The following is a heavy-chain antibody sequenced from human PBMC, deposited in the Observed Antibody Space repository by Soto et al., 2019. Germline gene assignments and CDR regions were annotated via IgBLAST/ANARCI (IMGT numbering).Heavy chain of an antibody. Sequence: PGQSLRISGKGSGYSFTSYWISWVRQMPGKGLEWMGRIDPSDSYTNYSPSFQGHVTISADKSIGTAYLQWSSLKAADTAMYYCARHSDYDILTGYYDILGYWGQGPLVTVSS. D-gene: IGHD3-9*01. V-gene: IGHV5-10-1*01. CDR3: ARHSDYDILTGYYDILGY. CDR1: GYSFTSYW. CDR2: IDPSDSYT. J-gene: IGHJ4*02.